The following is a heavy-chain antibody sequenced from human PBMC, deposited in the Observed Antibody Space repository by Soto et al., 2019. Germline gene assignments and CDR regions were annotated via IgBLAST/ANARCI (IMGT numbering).Heavy chain of an antibody. Sequence: QVQLVQSGAEVKKPGASVKVSCKASGYTFTSYGISWVRQAPGQGLEWMGWISAYNGNTNYAQKLQGRVTMTTDTSTSRANIELRSLRSDDTAVYYCARVMCDMGGTPRMDVLVQGTTVTVSS. D-gene: IGHD1-26*01. J-gene: IGHJ6*02. CDR2: ISAYNGNT. V-gene: IGHV1-18*04. CDR1: GYTFTSYG. CDR3: ARVMCDMGGTPRMDV.